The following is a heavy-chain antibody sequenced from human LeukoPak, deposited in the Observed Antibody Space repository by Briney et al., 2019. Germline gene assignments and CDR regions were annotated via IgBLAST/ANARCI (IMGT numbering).Heavy chain of an antibody. V-gene: IGHV4-59*08. CDR3: ARQTGSGLFILP. CDR2: KDYSGST. D-gene: IGHD3/OR15-3a*01. CDR1: GGSISRYY. J-gene: IGHJ4*02. Sequence: SETLSLTCTVSGGSISRYYWSWIRQPPGKGLEWIGYKDYSGSTNYNRSLKSRVTISVDTSKNQFSLHLTSVTAADTAVYYCARQTGSGLFILPGGQGTLVTVSS.